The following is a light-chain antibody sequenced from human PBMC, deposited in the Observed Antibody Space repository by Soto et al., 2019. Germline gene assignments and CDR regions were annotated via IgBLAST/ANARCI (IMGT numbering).Light chain of an antibody. CDR2: EVT. CDR1: SSDVGPYNY. CDR3: SSYAGSNNLYV. Sequence: QSVLTQPASVSGSPGQSITISCTGTSSDVGPYNYVSWYQHHPGKAPKLLIYEVTKRPSGVSNRFSGSKSGNTASLTVSGLQAEDEADYYCSSYAGSNNLYVFGTGTKVTVL. J-gene: IGLJ1*01. V-gene: IGLV2-14*01.